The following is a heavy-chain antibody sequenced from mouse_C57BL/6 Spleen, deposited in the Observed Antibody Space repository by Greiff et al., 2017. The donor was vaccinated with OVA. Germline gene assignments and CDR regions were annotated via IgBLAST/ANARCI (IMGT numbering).Heavy chain of an antibody. CDR1: GFTFSDYY. D-gene: IGHD2-5*01. Sequence: EVKLMESEGGLVQPGSSMKLSCTASGFTFSDYYMAWVRQVPEKGLEWVANINYDGSSTYYLDSLKSRFIISRDNAKNILYLQMSSLKSEDTATYYCARMGAYYSNYEYFDVWGTGTTVTVSS. V-gene: IGHV5-16*01. CDR2: INYDGSST. CDR3: ARMGAYYSNYEYFDV. J-gene: IGHJ1*03.